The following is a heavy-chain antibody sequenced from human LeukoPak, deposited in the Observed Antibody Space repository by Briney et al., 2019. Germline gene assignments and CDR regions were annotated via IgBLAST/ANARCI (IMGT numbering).Heavy chain of an antibody. CDR1: GFTVSSNY. J-gene: IGHJ6*02. CDR3: ARDYRYRADTAMVNYYYYGMDV. V-gene: IGHV3-53*04. Sequence: PGGSLRLSCAASGFTVSSNYMSWVRQAPGKGLEWVSVIYSGGSTYYADSVKGRFTISRHNSKNTLYLQMNSLRAEDPAVYYCARDYRYRADTAMVNYYYYGMDVWGQGTTVTVSS. CDR2: IYSGGST. D-gene: IGHD5-18*01.